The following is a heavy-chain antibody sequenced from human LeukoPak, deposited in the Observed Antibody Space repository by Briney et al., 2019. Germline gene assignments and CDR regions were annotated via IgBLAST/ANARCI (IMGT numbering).Heavy chain of an antibody. Sequence: GGSLRLSCAASGFTFSSYAMHWVRQAPGKGLEYVSAISSNGGSTYYANSVKGRLTISRDNSKNTLYLQMGSLRAEDMAVYYCARGTDYYGSGSPPSDFDYWGQGTLVTVSS. CDR2: ISSNGGST. D-gene: IGHD3-10*01. V-gene: IGHV3-64*01. J-gene: IGHJ4*02. CDR1: GFTFSSYA. CDR3: ARGTDYYGSGSPPSDFDY.